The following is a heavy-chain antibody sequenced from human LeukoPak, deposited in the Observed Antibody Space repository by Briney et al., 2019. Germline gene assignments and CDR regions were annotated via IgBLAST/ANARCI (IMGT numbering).Heavy chain of an antibody. CDR1: GFTFNSYA. D-gene: IGHD2-21*02. J-gene: IGHJ4*02. CDR2: ISYDGGNE. CDR3: ARVRSVVVTAHNFDY. Sequence: GGSLRLSCAASGFTFNSYAMHWVRQAPGKGLEWVAVISYDGGNEYYADSVKGRFTISRDNSKNTLYLQMNSLRAEDTAVYYCARVRSVVVTAHNFDYWGQGTLVTVAS. V-gene: IGHV3-30-3*01.